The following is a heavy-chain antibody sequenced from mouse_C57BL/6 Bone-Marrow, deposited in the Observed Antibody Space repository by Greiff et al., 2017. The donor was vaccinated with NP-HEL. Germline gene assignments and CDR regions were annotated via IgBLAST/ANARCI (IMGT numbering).Heavy chain of an antibody. Sequence: EVKLVESGGGLVQPGGSLKLSCAASGFTFSDYYMYWVRQTPEKRLEWVAYISNGGGSTYYPDTVKGRFTISRDNAKNTLYLQMSRLKSEDTAMYYCASGTTVVATRGFAYWGQGTLVTVSA. CDR1: GFTFSDYY. J-gene: IGHJ3*01. CDR3: ASGTTVVATRGFAY. D-gene: IGHD1-1*01. V-gene: IGHV5-12*01. CDR2: ISNGGGST.